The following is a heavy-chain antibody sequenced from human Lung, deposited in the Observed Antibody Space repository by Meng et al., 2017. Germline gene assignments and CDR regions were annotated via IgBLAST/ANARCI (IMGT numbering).Heavy chain of an antibody. CDR3: ARDRVAEADGRYFDL. CDR1: GFSVSSNY. D-gene: IGHD6-19*01. CDR2: IYSGGTI. Sequence: LVEAGGGLVQSGGSLRLSCAVSGFSVSSNYMTWVRQAPGKGLEWISIIYSGGTIYYADTVRGRFTISRHTSKNTLYLQMNNLGEEDTAMYYCARDRVAEADGRYFDLWGRGTLVTVSS. V-gene: IGHV3-53*04. J-gene: IGHJ2*01.